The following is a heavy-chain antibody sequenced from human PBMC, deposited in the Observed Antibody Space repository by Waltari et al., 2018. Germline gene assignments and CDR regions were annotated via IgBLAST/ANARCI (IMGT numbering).Heavy chain of an antibody. CDR3: ARARGCSGGSCYSLDY. Sequence: QVQLQESGPGLVKPSGTLSLTCAVSGGSISSSNWWSGVRRPPGKGLEWIGEIYHSGSTNYNPSLKSRVTISVDKSKNQFSLKLSSVTAADTAVYYCARARGCSGGSCYSLDYWGQGTLVTVSS. CDR1: GGSISSSNW. J-gene: IGHJ4*02. D-gene: IGHD2-15*01. CDR2: IYHSGST. V-gene: IGHV4-4*02.